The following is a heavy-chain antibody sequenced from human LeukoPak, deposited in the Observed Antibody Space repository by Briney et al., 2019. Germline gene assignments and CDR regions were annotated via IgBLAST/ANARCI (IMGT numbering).Heavy chain of an antibody. CDR1: GGSFSGYY. Sequence: SETLSLTCAVYGGSFSGYYWSWIRQPPGKGLEWIGEINHSGSTNYNPSLKSRVTISVDTSKNQFSLKLSSVTAADTAVYYCARGRYCSGGSCYFNYYYYMDVWGKGTTVTVSS. D-gene: IGHD2-15*01. CDR3: ARGRYCSGGSCYFNYYYYMDV. J-gene: IGHJ6*03. V-gene: IGHV4-34*01. CDR2: INHSGST.